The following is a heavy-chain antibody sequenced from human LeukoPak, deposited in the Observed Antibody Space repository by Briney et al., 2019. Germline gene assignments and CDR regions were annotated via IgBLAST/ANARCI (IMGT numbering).Heavy chain of an antibody. D-gene: IGHD6-19*01. CDR2: IYYSGST. CDR1: GGSISSYY. Sequence: SETLSLTCTVSGGSISSYYWSWIRQPPGKGLEWIGYIYYSGSTNYNPSLRSRVTISVDTSKNQFSLKLSSVTAADTAVYYCARRHSSGWSHFDYWGQGTLVTVSS. CDR3: ARRHSSGWSHFDY. J-gene: IGHJ4*02. V-gene: IGHV4-59*08.